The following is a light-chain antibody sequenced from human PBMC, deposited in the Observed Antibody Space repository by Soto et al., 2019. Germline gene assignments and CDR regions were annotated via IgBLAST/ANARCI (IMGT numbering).Light chain of an antibody. CDR2: DVN. CDR1: SSDIGAYNR. Sequence: SELTRAGYVSRSPGQSVAINRNGTSSDIGAYNRVSWYQQPPGTAPKLMIYDVNNRPSGVPDRFSGSKSGNTASLTISGLQADDEADYYCSSFTSSNTYVFGTGTKVTVL. J-gene: IGLJ1*01. V-gene: IGLV2-18*02. CDR3: SSFTSSNTYV.